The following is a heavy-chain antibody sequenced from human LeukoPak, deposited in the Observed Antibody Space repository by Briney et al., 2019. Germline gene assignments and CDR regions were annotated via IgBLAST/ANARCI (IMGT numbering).Heavy chain of an antibody. CDR3: AKDHVPYGSGSLDY. D-gene: IGHD3-10*01. J-gene: IGHJ4*02. CDR2: IWYGGSNK. CDR1: GFTFSSYG. Sequence: GGSLRLSCAASGFTFSSYGMHWVRQAPGKGLEWVAVIWYGGSNKYYADSVKGRFTISRDNSKNTLYLQMNSLRAEDTAVYYCAKDHVPYGSGSLDYWGQGTLVTVSS. V-gene: IGHV3-30*02.